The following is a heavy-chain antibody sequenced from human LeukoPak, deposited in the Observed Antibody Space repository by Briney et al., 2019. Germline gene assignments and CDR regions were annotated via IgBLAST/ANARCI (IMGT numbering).Heavy chain of an antibody. CDR2: RYYNGST. CDR1: GGSISSYF. V-gene: IGHV4-59*08. CDR3: ANLRRYDSSGYYSDY. Sequence: SETLSLTCTVSGGSISSYFWSWIRKPPGKGLEWIGYRYYNGSTNYNPSLKSRVTISVDTSKNQFSLKLSSVTAADTAVYYCANLRRYDSSGYYSDYWGQGTLVTVSP. D-gene: IGHD3-22*01. J-gene: IGHJ4*02.